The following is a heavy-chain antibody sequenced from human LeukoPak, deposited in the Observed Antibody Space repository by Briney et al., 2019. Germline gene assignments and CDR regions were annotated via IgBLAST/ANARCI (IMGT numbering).Heavy chain of an antibody. Sequence: GSLRLSCAASGFTFSSYWMSWVRQAPGKGLEWIGEINHSGSTNYNPSLKSRVTISVDTSKNQFSLKLSSVTAADTAVYYCARKRITIFGVLYWFDPWGQGTLVTVSS. D-gene: IGHD3-3*01. CDR1: GFTFSSYW. CDR3: ARKRITIFGVLYWFDP. CDR2: INHSGST. J-gene: IGHJ5*02. V-gene: IGHV4-34*01.